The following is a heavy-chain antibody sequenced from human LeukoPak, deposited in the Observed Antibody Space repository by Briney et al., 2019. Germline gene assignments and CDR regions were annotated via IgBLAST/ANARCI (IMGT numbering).Heavy chain of an antibody. CDR2: ISGSGGRT. Sequence: GGSLRPSCAASGFTFSSYAMSWVRQAPGKGLEWVSAISGSGGRTYYADSVKGRFTISRDNSKNTLYLQMNSLRAEDTAVYYCAKGRYSSSWYLGQYYFDYWGQGTLVTVSS. V-gene: IGHV3-23*01. J-gene: IGHJ4*02. CDR3: AKGRYSSSWYLGQYYFDY. D-gene: IGHD6-13*01. CDR1: GFTFSSYA.